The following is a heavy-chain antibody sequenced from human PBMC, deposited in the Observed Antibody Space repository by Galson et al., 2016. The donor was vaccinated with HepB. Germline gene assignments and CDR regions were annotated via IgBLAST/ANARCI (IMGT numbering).Heavy chain of an antibody. Sequence: SVKVSCKAFGYTFTYRYLHWVRQAPGQTLEWMGWITPSNGNANYAQKFKDRVTFTRDTSMSTGYMELSSLRSEDTAIYYCVGGYNEVGDYWGQGTLVTVSS. CDR1: GYTFTYRY. D-gene: IGHD5-24*01. V-gene: IGHV1-45*02. CDR3: VGGYNEVGDY. J-gene: IGHJ4*02. CDR2: ITPSNGNA.